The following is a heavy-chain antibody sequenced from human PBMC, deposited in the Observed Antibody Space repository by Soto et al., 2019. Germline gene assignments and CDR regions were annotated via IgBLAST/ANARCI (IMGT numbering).Heavy chain of an antibody. CDR1: GGNFSSYS. J-gene: IGHJ4*02. CDR3: ARDGGRRCGGVYD. CDR2: IIPSFGRA. Sequence: QVQLVPCGAEVKKPGSSVKVFCKASGGNFSSYSIHWVRQAPGQGLKWMGEIIPSFGRANHAQKFQGRVTTTADKATGTAYMELIRPRDKATAVYACARDGGRRCGGVYDWGQGTLVTASS. V-gene: IGHV1-69*06. D-gene: IGHD1-26*01.